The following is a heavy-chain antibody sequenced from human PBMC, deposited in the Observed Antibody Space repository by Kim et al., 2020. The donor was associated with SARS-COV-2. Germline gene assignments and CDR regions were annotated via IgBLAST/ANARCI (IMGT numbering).Heavy chain of an antibody. J-gene: IGHJ4*02. CDR1: GFTFNTHW. D-gene: IGHD3-3*01. CDR3: ARHKLYTYDS. CDR2: INADGSDT. V-gene: IGHV3-74*01. Sequence: GGSLRLSCAASGFTFNTHWMHWVRQVPGKGLVWVSHINADGSDTTYADSVKGRFTISRDNAKNMLYLQMNSLRAEDTAVYYCARHKLYTYDSWSQGALVTVSS.